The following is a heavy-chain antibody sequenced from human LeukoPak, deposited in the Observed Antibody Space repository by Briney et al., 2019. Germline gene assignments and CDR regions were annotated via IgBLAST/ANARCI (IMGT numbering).Heavy chain of an antibody. CDR1: GGSFSGYY. J-gene: IGHJ3*02. V-gene: IGHV4-34*01. Sequence: PSETLSLTCAVYGGSFSGYYWSWIRQPPGKGLEWIGEINHSGSTDYNPSLKSRVTISVDTSKNQFSLKLSSVTAADTAVYYCAREPEPYYDILTGYGAFDIWGQGTMVTVSS. CDR3: AREPEPYYDILTGYGAFDI. D-gene: IGHD3-9*01. CDR2: INHSGST.